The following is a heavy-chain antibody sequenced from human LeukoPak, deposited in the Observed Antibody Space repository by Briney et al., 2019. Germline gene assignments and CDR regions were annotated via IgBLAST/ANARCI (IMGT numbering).Heavy chain of an antibody. CDR1: GYSFTSYW. V-gene: IGHV5-51*01. J-gene: IGHJ6*03. CDR3: ARLGYSIPRYYYMDV. Sequence: GESLKISCKGSGYSFTSYWIGWVRQMPGKGLEWMGIIYPGDSDTRYSPSFQGQVTISADKSISTAYLQWSSLKASDTAMYYCARLGYSIPRYYYMDVWGKGTTVTVSS. D-gene: IGHD4-11*01. CDR2: IYPGDSDT.